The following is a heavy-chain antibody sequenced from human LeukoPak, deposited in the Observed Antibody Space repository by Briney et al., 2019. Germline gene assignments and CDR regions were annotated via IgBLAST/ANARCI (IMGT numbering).Heavy chain of an antibody. CDR1: GGTFSSYA. CDR3: ARVYSNYDYYMDV. V-gene: IGHV1-69*05. J-gene: IGHJ6*03. D-gene: IGHD4-11*01. Sequence: ASVKVSCKTSGGTFSSYAISWVRQAPGQGLEWMGGIIPIFGTANYAQKFQGRVTITTDESTSTAYMELSSLRSEDTAVYYCARVYSNYDYYMDVWGKGTTVTVSS. CDR2: IIPIFGTA.